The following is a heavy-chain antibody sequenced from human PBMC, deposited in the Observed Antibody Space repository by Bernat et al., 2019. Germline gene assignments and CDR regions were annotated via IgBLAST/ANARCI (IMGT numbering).Heavy chain of an antibody. Sequence: EVQLVESGGGLVKPGGSLGLSCAASGFTFSNAWMSWVRQAPGKGLEWVGRIKSKTDGGTTDYAAPVKGRFTISRDDSKNTLYLQMNSLKTEDTAVYYCTTDRSRTVTYEDDYWGQGTLVTVSS. J-gene: IGHJ4*02. D-gene: IGHD4-17*01. CDR3: TTDRSRTVTYEDDY. CDR2: IKSKTDGGTT. V-gene: IGHV3-15*01. CDR1: GFTFSNAW.